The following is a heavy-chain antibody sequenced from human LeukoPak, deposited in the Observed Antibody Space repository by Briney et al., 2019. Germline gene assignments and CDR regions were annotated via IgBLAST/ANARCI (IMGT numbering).Heavy chain of an antibody. CDR1: GRSISSYY. Sequence: SETVSLTCTVSGRSISSYYWSWIRQPAGKGLEWIGRIYTSGSTNYNPSLKSRVTISVDTSKNQFSLKLSSVTAADTAVYYCARARPGFGDFDYWGQGTLVTVSS. V-gene: IGHV4-4*07. J-gene: IGHJ4*02. CDR3: ARARPGFGDFDY. D-gene: IGHD3-10*01. CDR2: IYTSGST.